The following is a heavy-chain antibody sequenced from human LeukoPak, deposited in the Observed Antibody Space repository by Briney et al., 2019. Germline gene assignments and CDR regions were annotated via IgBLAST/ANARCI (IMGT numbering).Heavy chain of an antibody. Sequence: GGSLRLSCAASGFTFSNYWMTWVRQAPGKGLEWVANIKQDGSEQYYVDSVKGRFTISRDNAKNSLYLQMNNLRAEGTAVYYCARVSSSISCFGLDYWGQGILVTVSS. CDR1: GFTFSNYW. D-gene: IGHD2-2*01. CDR3: ARVSSSISCFGLDY. CDR2: IKQDGSEQ. J-gene: IGHJ4*02. V-gene: IGHV3-7*01.